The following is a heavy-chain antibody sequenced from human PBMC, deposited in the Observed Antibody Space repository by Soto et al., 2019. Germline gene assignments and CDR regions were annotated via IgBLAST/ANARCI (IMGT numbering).Heavy chain of an antibody. Sequence: GGSLRLSCAASGFSFSRYWMYWPRQSPGKGLEWVSRISSDGATASLPDSVEGLFAVSRDNAKSEVFLQMNSLRADDTGVYFCARVQPSGCSTYCGHWRQGVMVTASS. CDR3: ARVQPSGCSTYCGH. J-gene: IGHJ4*02. V-gene: IGHV3-74*01. CDR1: GFSFSRYW. CDR2: ISSDGATA. D-gene: IGHD2-21*01.